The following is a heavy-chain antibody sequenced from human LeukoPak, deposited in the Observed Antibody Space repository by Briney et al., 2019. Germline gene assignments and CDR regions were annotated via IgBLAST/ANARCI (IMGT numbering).Heavy chain of an antibody. CDR1: GCTFSSYD. CDR3: ARGRGWGTFDI. CDR2: IGTAGDT. D-gene: IGHD3-10*01. Sequence: TGGSLRLSCAASGCTFSSYDMHWVRQGTGKGLEWVSAIGTAGDTYYPGSVKGRFTTSRENAKNSLYLQMNSLRVGDTAVYYCARGRGWGTFDIWGQGTMVTVSS. V-gene: IGHV3-13*04. J-gene: IGHJ3*02.